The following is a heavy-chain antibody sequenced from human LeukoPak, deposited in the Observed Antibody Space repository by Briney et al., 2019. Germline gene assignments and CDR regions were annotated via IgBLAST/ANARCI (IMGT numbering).Heavy chain of an antibody. CDR3: AKQYSGSYYSPLYFDY. D-gene: IGHD1-26*01. V-gene: IGHV3-23*01. CDR1: GFTFSRYA. CDR2: IYGSGGAI. Sequence: GGSLRLSCGASGFTFSRYAMSWVRQAPGKGLQCVSQIYGSGGAIYYADSVRGRFIISRDNSKNTLFLEMSSLRAEDTAFYYCAKQYSGSYYSPLYFDYWGQGTLVTVSS. J-gene: IGHJ4*02.